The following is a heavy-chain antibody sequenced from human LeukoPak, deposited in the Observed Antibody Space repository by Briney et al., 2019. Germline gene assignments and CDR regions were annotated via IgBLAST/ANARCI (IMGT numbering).Heavy chain of an antibody. CDR1: GFTVSSNY. Sequence: GVCLSLSWAASGFTVSSNYMSWVRQAPGKGLEWVSVIYSGGSTYYADSVNGRFAISRDNSKNPLYLQMNSLRAEDTAVYYCASYDSSGYYVDYWGQGTLVTVSS. D-gene: IGHD3-22*01. CDR3: ASYDSSGYYVDY. J-gene: IGHJ4*02. V-gene: IGHV3-53*01. CDR2: IYSGGST.